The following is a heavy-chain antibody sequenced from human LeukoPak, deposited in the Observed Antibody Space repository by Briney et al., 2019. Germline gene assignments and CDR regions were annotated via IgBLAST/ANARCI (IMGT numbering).Heavy chain of an antibody. CDR3: AREQPPVVNYRFDH. CDR2: IWYDGSNK. V-gene: IGHV3-33*01. Sequence: GGSLRLSCAASGFTFSNYGMHWVRQAPGKGLEWVAVIWYDGSNKYCADSVKGRFTISRDNSKNTQYLQINSLRAEATAMYYSAREQPPVVNYRFDHWGQGTLVTVSS. CDR1: GFTFSNYG. J-gene: IGHJ5*02. D-gene: IGHD1-7*01.